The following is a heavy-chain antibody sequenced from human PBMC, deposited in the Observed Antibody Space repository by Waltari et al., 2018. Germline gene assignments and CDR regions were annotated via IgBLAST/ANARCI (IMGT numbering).Heavy chain of an antibody. CDR3: ARQEIIVEVTGDGFDI. CDR1: GGSFSGYY. D-gene: IGHD2-21*02. V-gene: IGHV4-34*01. Sequence: QVQLQQWGAGLLKPSETLSLTCAVYGGSFSGYYWSWIRQPPGKGLEWIGEISHSGTPNYNPALQSRVTISLDTSKNQFSRKLSSVTAADTAVYYCARQEIIVEVTGDGFDIWGQGTMVTVSS. CDR2: ISHSGTP. J-gene: IGHJ3*02.